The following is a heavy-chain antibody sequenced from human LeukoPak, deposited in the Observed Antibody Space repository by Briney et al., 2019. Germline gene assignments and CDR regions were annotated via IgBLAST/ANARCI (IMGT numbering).Heavy chain of an antibody. V-gene: IGHV3-30*18. CDR3: AKDREQPKYYFDY. CDR1: GFTFSSYG. Sequence: GGSLRLSCAASGFTFSSYGMHWVRQAPGKGLEWVAVISYDGSNKYYADPVKGRFTISRDNSKNTLYLQMNSLRAEDTAVYYCAKDREQPKYYFDYWGQEPLVTVSS. CDR2: ISYDGSNK. D-gene: IGHD1-26*01. J-gene: IGHJ4*02.